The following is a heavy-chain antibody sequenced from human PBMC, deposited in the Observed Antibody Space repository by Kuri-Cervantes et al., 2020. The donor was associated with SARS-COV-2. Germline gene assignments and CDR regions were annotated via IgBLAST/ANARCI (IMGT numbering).Heavy chain of an antibody. CDR3: ARGVTVYYYYYMDV. V-gene: IGHV3-NL1*01. CDR2: IYSGGST. J-gene: IGHJ6*03. D-gene: IGHD3-10*01. CDR1: GFTFSSYG. Sequence: GGSLRLSCAASGFTFSSYGMHWVRQAPGKGLEWVSVIYSGGSTYYADSVKGRFTISRDNAKNSLYLQMNSLRAEDTAVYYCARGVTVYYYYYMDVWGKGTTVTVSS.